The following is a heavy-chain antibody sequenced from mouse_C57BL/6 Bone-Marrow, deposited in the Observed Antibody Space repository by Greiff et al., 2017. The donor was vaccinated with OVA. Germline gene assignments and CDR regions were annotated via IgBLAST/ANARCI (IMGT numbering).Heavy chain of an antibody. Sequence: DVKLVESGGGLVQPGGSLSLSCAASGFTFTDYYMSWVRQPPGKALEWLGFIRNKANGYTTEYSASVKGRFTISRDNSQSILYLQMNALRAEDSATYYCARYLITTGGYFDVWGTGTTVTVSS. J-gene: IGHJ1*03. CDR1: GFTFTDYY. CDR2: IRNKANGYTT. CDR3: ARYLITTGGYFDV. V-gene: IGHV7-3*01. D-gene: IGHD1-1*01.